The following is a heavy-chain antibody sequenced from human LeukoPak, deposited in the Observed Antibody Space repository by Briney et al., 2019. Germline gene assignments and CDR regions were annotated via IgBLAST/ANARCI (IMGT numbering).Heavy chain of an antibody. CDR3: ARVPLANWGALMNYFDY. V-gene: IGHV1-18*01. J-gene: IGHJ4*02. CDR2: ISAYNGNT. Sequence: ASVKVSCKASGYTFTNFGFSWVRQAPEQGLEWMGWISAYNGNTNAQKLQGRVTMTTDTSTSTAYMELRSLRSDDTAVYYCARVPLANWGALMNYFDYWGQGTPVTVSS. CDR1: GYTFTNFG. D-gene: IGHD7-27*01.